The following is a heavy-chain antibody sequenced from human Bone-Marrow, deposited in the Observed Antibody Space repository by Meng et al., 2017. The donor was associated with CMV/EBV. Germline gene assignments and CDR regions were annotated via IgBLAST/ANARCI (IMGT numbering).Heavy chain of an antibody. CDR2: INHSGST. J-gene: IGHJ5*02. V-gene: IGHV4-34*01. CDR3: ARGGRDAGFDP. Sequence: GSLRLSCTVSGGSISSYYWSWIRQPPGKGLEWIGEINHSGSTNYNPSLKSRVTISVDTSKNQFSLKLSSVTAADTAVYYCARGGRDAGFDPWGQGTLVTVSS. CDR1: GGSISSYY.